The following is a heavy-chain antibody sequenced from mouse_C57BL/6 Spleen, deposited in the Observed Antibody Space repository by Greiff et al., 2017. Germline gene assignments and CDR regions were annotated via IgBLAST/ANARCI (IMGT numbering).Heavy chain of an antibody. J-gene: IGHJ1*03. V-gene: IGHV3-6*01. CDR3: ARETQFWYFDV. CDR1: GYSITSGYY. Sequence: EVKLMESGPGLVKPSQSLSLTCSVTGYSITSGYYWNWIRQFPGNKLEWMGYISYDGSNNYNPSLKNRISITRDTSKNQFFLKLNSVTTEDTATYYCARETQFWYFDVWGTGTTVTVSS. CDR2: ISYDGSN.